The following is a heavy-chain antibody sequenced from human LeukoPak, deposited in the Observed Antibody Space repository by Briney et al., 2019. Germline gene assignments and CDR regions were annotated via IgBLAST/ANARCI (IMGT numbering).Heavy chain of an antibody. CDR3: ANVSLAVAGTGNFDY. Sequence: GSLRLSCAASGFTFSSYAMSWVRQAPGKGLEWVSAISGSGGSTHYTDSVKGRFNISRDNSKNTLYLQMSSLRAEDTAVYYCANVSLAVAGTGNFDYWGQGTLVTVSS. D-gene: IGHD6-19*01. J-gene: IGHJ4*02. CDR1: GFTFSSYA. CDR2: ISGSGGST. V-gene: IGHV3-23*01.